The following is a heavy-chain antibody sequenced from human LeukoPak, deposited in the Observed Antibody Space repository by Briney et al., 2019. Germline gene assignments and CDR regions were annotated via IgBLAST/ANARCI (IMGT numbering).Heavy chain of an antibody. CDR3: AKDPYYYDSSGYGYGMDV. CDR2: ISGSGGST. V-gene: IGHV3-23*01. D-gene: IGHD3-22*01. J-gene: IGHJ6*02. Sequence: GGSLRLSCAASGFSFSSYAMAWVHQAPGKGLEWVSTISGSGGSTHYADSVKGRFTISRDNSKNMLYLQMNSLRAEDTAVYYCAKDPYYYDSSGYGYGMDVWGQGTTVTVSS. CDR1: GFSFSSYA.